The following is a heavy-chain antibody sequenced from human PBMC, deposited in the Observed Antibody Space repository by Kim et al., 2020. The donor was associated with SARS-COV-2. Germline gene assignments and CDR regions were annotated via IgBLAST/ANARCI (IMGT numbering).Heavy chain of an antibody. CDR3: ARVGGPAATHYGLDG. CDR1: GFTFSDHY. Sequence: GGSLRLSCAASGFTFSDHYLDWVRQAPGKGLEWVGRVRNKARSYSTEYAASVKGRFSISRDDSENSLYLQMNSLKSEDTAVYYCARVGGPAATHYGLDGWGHGTTVSVS. CDR2: VRNKARSYST. J-gene: IGHJ6*02. D-gene: IGHD2-2*01. V-gene: IGHV3-72*01.